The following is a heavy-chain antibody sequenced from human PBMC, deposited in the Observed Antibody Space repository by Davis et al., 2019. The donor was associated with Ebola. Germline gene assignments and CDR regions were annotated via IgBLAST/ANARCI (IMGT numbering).Heavy chain of an antibody. CDR1: GFTFSSYA. Sequence: GESLKISCAASGFTFSSYAMSWVRQAPGKGLEWVSAISGSGGSTYYADSVKGRFTISRDNSKNTLYLQMNSLRAEDTAVYYCARELYYYYYYGMDVWGQGTTVTVSS. CDR2: ISGSGGST. CDR3: ARELYYYYYYGMDV. V-gene: IGHV3-23*01. J-gene: IGHJ6*02.